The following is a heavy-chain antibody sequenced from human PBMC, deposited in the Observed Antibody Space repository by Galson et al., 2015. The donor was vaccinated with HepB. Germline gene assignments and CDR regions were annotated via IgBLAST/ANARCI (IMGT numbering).Heavy chain of an antibody. V-gene: IGHV3-7*01. CDR2: INKDGSEK. Sequence: SLRLSCAASGFTFSDYWMHWFRQAPGKGLESVARINKDGSEKYYVDSVKGRFTVSRDNARNSQYLQMNSLRVEDTAVYYCERSGGYWGQGTLVTVSS. CDR3: ERSGGY. CDR1: GFTFSDYW. J-gene: IGHJ4*02. D-gene: IGHD3-3*01.